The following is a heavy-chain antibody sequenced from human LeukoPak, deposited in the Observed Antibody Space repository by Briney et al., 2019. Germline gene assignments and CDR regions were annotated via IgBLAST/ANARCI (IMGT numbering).Heavy chain of an antibody. D-gene: IGHD1-26*01. V-gene: IGHV3-48*03. Sequence: PGGSLRLSCAASGFTFSSYEMNWVRQAPGKGLEWVSYISSSGSTIYYADSVKGRFTISRDNAKNSLYLQMNSLRAEDTAVYYCARDKWELLRGYFDYWGQGTLVTVSS. J-gene: IGHJ4*02. CDR1: GFTFSSYE. CDR2: ISSSGSTI. CDR3: ARDKWELLRGYFDY.